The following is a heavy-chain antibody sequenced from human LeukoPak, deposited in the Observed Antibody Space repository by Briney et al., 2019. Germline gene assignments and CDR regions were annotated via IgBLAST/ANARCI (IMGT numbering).Heavy chain of an antibody. CDR3: TTDRGYYYGMDV. Sequence: GGSLRLSCAASGFTFSDYYMSWVRQAPGKGLEWVSYISSSGSTIYYADSVKGRFTISRDNAKNSLYLQMNSLRAEDTAVYYCTTDRGYYYGMDVWGQGTTVTVSS. CDR2: ISSSGSTI. V-gene: IGHV3-11*01. D-gene: IGHD1-14*01. J-gene: IGHJ6*02. CDR1: GFTFSDYY.